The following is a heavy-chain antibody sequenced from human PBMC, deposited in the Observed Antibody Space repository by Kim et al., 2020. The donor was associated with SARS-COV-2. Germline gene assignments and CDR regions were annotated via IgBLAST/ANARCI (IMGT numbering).Heavy chain of an antibody. CDR3: AKDDGDYGYNWFDP. V-gene: IGHV3-43*02. D-gene: IGHD4-17*01. J-gene: IGHJ5*02. CDR1: GFTFDDYA. CDR2: ISGDGGST. Sequence: GGSLRLSCAASGFTFDDYAMHWVRQAPGKGLEWVSLISGDGGSTYYTDSVKGRFTISRDNSKNSLYLQMNSLRTEDTALYYCAKDDGDYGYNWFDPWGQGTLVTVSS.